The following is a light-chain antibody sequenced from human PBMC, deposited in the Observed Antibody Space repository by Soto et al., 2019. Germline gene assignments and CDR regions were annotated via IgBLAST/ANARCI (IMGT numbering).Light chain of an antibody. J-gene: IGLJ2*01. CDR1: SSDVGGYNS. Sequence: QSALTQPPSASGSPGQSVTISCTGTSSDVGGYNSVSWYQQHPGKAPKLMIYEVSKRPSGVPDRFSGSKSGNTASLTVSGLQADDEADYYCSSFGGNNNVVFGGGTKLTVL. CDR2: EVS. CDR3: SSFGGNNNVV. V-gene: IGLV2-8*01.